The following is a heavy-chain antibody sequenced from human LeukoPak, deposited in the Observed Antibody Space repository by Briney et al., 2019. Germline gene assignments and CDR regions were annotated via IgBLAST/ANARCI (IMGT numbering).Heavy chain of an antibody. CDR2: INSDGSST. V-gene: IGHV3-74*01. Sequence: GGSLRLSCAASGFTFISYSMNWVRQAPGKGLVWVSRINSDGSSTNYADSVKGRFTISRDNAKNTLYLQMNSLRAEDTAIYYCVRDLQRHYLGVAVAGRRRWFDPWGQGTLVTVSS. J-gene: IGHJ5*02. CDR3: VRDLQRHYLGVAVAGRRRWFDP. D-gene: IGHD6-13*01. CDR1: GFTFISYS.